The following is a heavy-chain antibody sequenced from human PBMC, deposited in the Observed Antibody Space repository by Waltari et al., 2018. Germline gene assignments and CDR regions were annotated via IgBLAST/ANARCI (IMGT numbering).Heavy chain of an antibody. J-gene: IGHJ4*02. CDR2: KNQDGSEK. V-gene: IGHV3-7*01. CDR1: GLTFSRVW. Sequence: EVQLVESGGTLVQPGGSLILSCAVSGLTFSRVWKKGVRQAPGKGLEWVANKNQDGSEKHYVDSVKGRFTISRDNAKNSLSLQMNSLRAEDTAVYYCASGGHVDYCGQGTLVTVSS. CDR3: ASGGHVDY.